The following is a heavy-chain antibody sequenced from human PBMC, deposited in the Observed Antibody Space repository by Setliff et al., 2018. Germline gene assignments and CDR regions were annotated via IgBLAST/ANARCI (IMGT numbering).Heavy chain of an antibody. V-gene: IGHV4-38-2*01. CDR1: GCSISSGYY. D-gene: IGHD4-17*01. CDR3: ARDYGDSNWFDP. CDR2: IYHSGRT. J-gene: IGHJ5*02. Sequence: KTSETLSLTCAVSGCSISSGYYWGWIRQPPGKGLEWIGSIYHSGRTYYNPSLKSRVIILVDTSKNQFSLKLSSVTAADTAVYYCARDYGDSNWFDPWGQGTLVTVSS.